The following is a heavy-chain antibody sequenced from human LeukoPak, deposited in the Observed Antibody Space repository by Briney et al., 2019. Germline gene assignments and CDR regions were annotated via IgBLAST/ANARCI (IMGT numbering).Heavy chain of an antibody. CDR3: ATEALISPYYYYGMDV. CDR2: FDPEDGET. V-gene: IGHV1-24*01. Sequence: ASVKVSCTVSGYTLTELSMHWVRQAPGKGLEWMGGFDPEDGETIYAQKFQGRVTMTEDTSTDTAYMELSSLRSEDTAVYYCATEALISPYYYYGMDVWGQGTTVTVSS. CDR1: GYTLTELS. J-gene: IGHJ6*02.